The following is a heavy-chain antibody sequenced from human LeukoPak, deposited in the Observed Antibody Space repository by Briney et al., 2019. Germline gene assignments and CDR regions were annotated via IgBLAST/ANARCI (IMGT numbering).Heavy chain of an antibody. D-gene: IGHD3-10*01. V-gene: IGHV3-33*01. CDR1: GFTFSSYG. CDR3: ARHLHYYGSGNYYYYFYAMDV. CDR2: IWYDGSNK. Sequence: GRSLRLSCAASGFTFSSYGMHWVRQDPGKGLEWVAVIWYDGSNKYYADSVKGRFTISRDNSKNTLYLQMNSLRADDTAVYYCARHLHYYGSGNYYYYFYAMDVWGQGATVTVSS. J-gene: IGHJ6*02.